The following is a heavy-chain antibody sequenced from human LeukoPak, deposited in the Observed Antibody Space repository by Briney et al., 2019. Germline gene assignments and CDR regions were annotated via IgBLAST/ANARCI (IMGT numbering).Heavy chain of an antibody. CDR2: VKQDGSEK. Sequence: GGSLRLSCAASGFTFSSYWTSWVRQAPGKGLEWVANVKQDGSEKYYVDSVKGRFTISRDNAKNSLYLQMNSLRAEDTAVYYCAYGIAVAGSWAFDYWGQGTLVTVSS. V-gene: IGHV3-7*01. D-gene: IGHD6-19*01. CDR3: AYGIAVAGSWAFDY. J-gene: IGHJ4*02. CDR1: GFTFSSYW.